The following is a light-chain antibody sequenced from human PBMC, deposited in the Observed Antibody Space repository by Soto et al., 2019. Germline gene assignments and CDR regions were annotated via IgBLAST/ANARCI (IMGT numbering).Light chain of an antibody. CDR1: SSDVGAYKY. Sequence: QSALTQPASVSGSPGQSVTISCTGTSSDVGAYKYVSWYQQHPGKAPKLMIYEVSNRPSGVSNRFSGSKSSNTASLTISGLQADDEADYYCNSYASSSSLVFGTGTKVTVL. CDR3: NSYASSSSLV. CDR2: EVS. V-gene: IGLV2-14*01. J-gene: IGLJ1*01.